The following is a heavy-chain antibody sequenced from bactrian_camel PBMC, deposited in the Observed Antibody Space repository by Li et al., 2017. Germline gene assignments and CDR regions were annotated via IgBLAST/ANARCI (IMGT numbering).Heavy chain of an antibody. J-gene: IGHJ4*01. CDR2: IDTDGGT. D-gene: IGHD1*01. CDR1: GYGYRNYY. CDR3: AAEHKENYDGLWSDAADYNY. V-gene: IGHV3S53*01. Sequence: HVQLVESGGGSVQAGGALRLSCKATGYGYRNYYMAWFRQAPGKEREGVAAIDTDGGTHYTDSVKARFTISKDNSKNTLYHQMNGLQPEDSAIYYCAAEHKENYDGLWSDAADYNYWGRGTQVTVS.